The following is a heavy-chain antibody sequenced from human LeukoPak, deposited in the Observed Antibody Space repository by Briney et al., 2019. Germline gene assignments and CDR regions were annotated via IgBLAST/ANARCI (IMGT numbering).Heavy chain of an antibody. Sequence: SETLSLTCAVYGGSFSGYYWSWIRQPPGKGLEWIGEINHSGSTNYNPSLKSRVTISVDTSKNQFPLKLSSVTAADTAVYYCARHPYSSSPFDYWGQGTLVTVSS. J-gene: IGHJ4*02. D-gene: IGHD6-6*01. CDR3: ARHPYSSSPFDY. CDR1: GGSFSGYY. V-gene: IGHV4-34*01. CDR2: INHSGST.